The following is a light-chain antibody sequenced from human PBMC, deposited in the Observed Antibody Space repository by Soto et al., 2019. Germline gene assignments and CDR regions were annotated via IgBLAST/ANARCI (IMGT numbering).Light chain of an antibody. Sequence: QSALTQPASVSGSPGQSITISFTGTSSDVGGYNYVSWYQQHPGKAPKLMIYEVSNRPSGVSNRFSGSKSGNTASLTTSGLPAEDEDDYYCSSYTSSSTTYVFGTGTKVTVL. V-gene: IGLV2-14*01. CDR1: SSDVGGYNY. CDR3: SSYTSSSTTYV. CDR2: EVS. J-gene: IGLJ1*01.